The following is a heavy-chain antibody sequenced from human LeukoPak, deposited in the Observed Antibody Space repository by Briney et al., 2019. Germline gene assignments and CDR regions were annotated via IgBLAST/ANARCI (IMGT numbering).Heavy chain of an antibody. CDR1: GFTFSSFR. J-gene: IGHJ4*02. CDR2: INSDGITT. V-gene: IGHV3-74*01. Sequence: GGSLILSCAASGFTFSSFRMHWVRQTPGKGPVWISRINSDGITTTYADSVEGRFTISRDSAKNTLYLQMNSLRAEDTAVYYCARTHYGGAYGDYWGQGSLVTLSS. CDR3: ARTHYGGAYGDY. D-gene: IGHD4/OR15-4a*01.